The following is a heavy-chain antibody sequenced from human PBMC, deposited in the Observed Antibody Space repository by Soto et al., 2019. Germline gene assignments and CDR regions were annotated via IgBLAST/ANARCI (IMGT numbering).Heavy chain of an antibody. CDR2: INQDGSEK. CDR3: ARDRLSSAWHDAFDI. V-gene: IGHV3-7*05. D-gene: IGHD6-19*01. CDR1: GFTFGGSW. Sequence: GGSLRLSCAASGFTFGGSWMTWVRQAPGKGLEWVANINQDGSEKYYGDSVRGRFTISRDNAKNSLYLQMNSLRAEDTAVYYCARDRLSSAWHDAFDIWGQGTKVTVSS. J-gene: IGHJ3*02.